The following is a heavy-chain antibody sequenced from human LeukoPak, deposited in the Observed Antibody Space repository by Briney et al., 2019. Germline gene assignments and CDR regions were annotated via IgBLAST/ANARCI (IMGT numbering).Heavy chain of an antibody. V-gene: IGHV4-38-2*01. D-gene: IGHD2-2*02. CDR1: GYSTSSGYY. Sequence: SETLSLTCAVSGYSTSSGYYWGWIRQPPGKGLEWIGSIYHSGSTYYNPSLTSRVTISVDTSKNHFSLKLSSVTAADTAVYYCARAGLRYCSSTSCYNFDYWGQGTLVTVSS. J-gene: IGHJ4*02. CDR3: ARAGLRYCSSTSCYNFDY. CDR2: IYHSGST.